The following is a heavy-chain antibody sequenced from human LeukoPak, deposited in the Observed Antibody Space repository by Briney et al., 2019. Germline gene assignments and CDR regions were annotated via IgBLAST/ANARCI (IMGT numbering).Heavy chain of an antibody. CDR2: INPNSGGT. Sequence: ASVKVSFKASGYTFTFYYIHWVRQAPGQGLEWMGWINPNSGGTNYARTFQGRVNMTRNTSISTAYMDLSSLRSDDTAVYYCARGGILRYFDWSKVPQQAHMDVWGKGPRSPSP. CDR1: GYTFTFYY. CDR3: ARGGILRYFDWSKVPQQAHMDV. J-gene: IGHJ6*03. V-gene: IGHV1-2*02. D-gene: IGHD3-9*01.